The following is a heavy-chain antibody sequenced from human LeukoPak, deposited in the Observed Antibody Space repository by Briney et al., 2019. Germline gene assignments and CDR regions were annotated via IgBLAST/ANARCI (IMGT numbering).Heavy chain of an antibody. J-gene: IGHJ4*02. V-gene: IGHV3-48*04. CDR1: GFTFSSYS. Sequence: GASLRHSCATSGFTFSSYSMNWVRQAPGKGLEWVSYISSTSSSIYYADSVRGRFTISRDNAKNSLYLQMNSLRAEDTAVYYCAGYCSTSSCRNVDYWGQGTLVTVSS. CDR3: AGYCSTSSCRNVDY. CDR2: ISSTSSSI. D-gene: IGHD2-2*01.